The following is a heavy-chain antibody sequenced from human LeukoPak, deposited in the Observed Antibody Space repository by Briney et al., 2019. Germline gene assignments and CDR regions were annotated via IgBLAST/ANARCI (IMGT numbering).Heavy chain of an antibody. D-gene: IGHD4/OR15-4a*01. V-gene: IGHV4-39*06. CDR2: IYYSGST. CDR3: AKEGTYTYGASDFDY. Sequence: SETLSLTCTVSGGSISSYYWSWIRQPPGKGLEWIGSIYYSGSTYYNPSLKSRVTISVDTSKNQFTLKLSSVTAADTAVYYCAKEGTYTYGASDFDYWGQGTLVTVSS. J-gene: IGHJ4*02. CDR1: GGSISSYY.